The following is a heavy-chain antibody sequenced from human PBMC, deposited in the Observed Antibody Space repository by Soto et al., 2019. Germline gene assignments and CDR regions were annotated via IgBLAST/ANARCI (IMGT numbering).Heavy chain of an antibody. D-gene: IGHD1-26*01. CDR1: GFTLSIYA. CDR3: AKDPRVGASAAEYFHH. J-gene: IGHJ1*01. CDR2: INTNGGST. Sequence: EVQLLESGGGLVQPGGSLRLSCAASGFTLSIYAMTWVRQAPGKGLEWVSSINTNGGSTFYADSVKGRFTISRDHSENTVYLQMNSLRVEDTAIYYCAKDPRVGASAAEYFHHWGQGTLVSVSS. V-gene: IGHV3-23*01.